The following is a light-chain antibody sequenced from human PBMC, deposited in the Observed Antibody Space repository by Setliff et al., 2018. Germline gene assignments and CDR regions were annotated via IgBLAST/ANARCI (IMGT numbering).Light chain of an antibody. CDR1: SSDIGDSNY. CDR2: DVS. Sequence: ALAQPASVSGSPGQSITISCTGASSDIGDSNYVSWHQQHPGKAPKLIIYDVSDRPSGVSHRFSGSKSGNTASLTISGLLAEDEADYYCSSYTTSSTGVFGTGTKVTVL. J-gene: IGLJ1*01. CDR3: SSYTTSSTGV. V-gene: IGLV2-14*01.